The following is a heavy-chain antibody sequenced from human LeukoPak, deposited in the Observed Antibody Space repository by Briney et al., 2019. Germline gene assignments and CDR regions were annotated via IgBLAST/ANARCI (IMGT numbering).Heavy chain of an antibody. CDR1: GGSFSGYY. D-gene: IGHD3-10*01. J-gene: IGHJ4*02. Sequence: PSETLSLTCAVYGGSFSGYYWSWIRQPPGKGLEWIGEINHSGSTKYNPYLKSRVTISVDTYKNHFSLKLSSVTAADTAVYYCARGHYYGSGTAGYWGQGTLVTVSS. V-gene: IGHV4-34*01. CDR3: ARGHYYGSGTAGY. CDR2: INHSGST.